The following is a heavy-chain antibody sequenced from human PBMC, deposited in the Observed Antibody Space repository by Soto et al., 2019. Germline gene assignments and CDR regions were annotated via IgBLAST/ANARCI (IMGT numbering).Heavy chain of an antibody. V-gene: IGHV1-3*01. D-gene: IGHD6-19*01. CDR1: GYTFTHYA. CDR2: INAGNGNT. J-gene: IGHJ4*02. Sequence: QVQLVQSGAEVKKPGASVKVSCRASGYTFTHYAVHWVRQAPGQRLEWMGWINAGNGNTEYSQKFQGRVTITRDSSASTVYMEVSSLRAEDTAVYFCARGVCSGCYNSDYWGQGTLVTVSS. CDR3: ARGVCSGCYNSDY.